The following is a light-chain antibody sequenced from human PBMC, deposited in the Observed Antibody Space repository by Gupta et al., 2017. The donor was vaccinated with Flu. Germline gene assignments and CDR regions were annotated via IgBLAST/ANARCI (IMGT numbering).Light chain of an antibody. CDR3: AAWDDSLNGRWV. V-gene: IGLV1-44*01. CDR1: SSNLGSNT. Sequence: QSVLTQPPSASGTPGQRVTISCSGSSSNLGSNTVSWFQQLPGTAPKLLVHSNNQRPSGVPDRFSGSKSGTSASLAISGLQSEDEADYYCAAWDDSLNGRWVFGGGTKLTVL. J-gene: IGLJ3*02. CDR2: SNN.